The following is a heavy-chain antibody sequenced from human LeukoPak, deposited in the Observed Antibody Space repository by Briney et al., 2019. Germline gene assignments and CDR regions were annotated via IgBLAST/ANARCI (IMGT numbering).Heavy chain of an antibody. Sequence: PSGTLSLTCAVSGGSISSNNWWSWVRQPPGKGLEWIGETHHSGRTNHNPSLKSRVTISVDKSKNQFSLKLSSVTAADTAVYYCASFGGDCSSTSCQNPRGFDYWGQGTLVTVSS. J-gene: IGHJ4*02. V-gene: IGHV4-4*02. D-gene: IGHD2-2*01. CDR1: GGSISSNNW. CDR2: THHSGRT. CDR3: ASFGGDCSSTSCQNPRGFDY.